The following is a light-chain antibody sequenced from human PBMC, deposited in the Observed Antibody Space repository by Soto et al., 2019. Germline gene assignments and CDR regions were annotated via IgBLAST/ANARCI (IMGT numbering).Light chain of an antibody. V-gene: IGKV3-20*01. J-gene: IGKJ1*01. CDR2: GAS. Sequence: EIVLAQSPGTLSLSPGESATLSCRASQSVSSSFLAWYHQKAGQXPRLLIYGASRRATGIPDRFSGSGSGTDLTLTISRLEPEDGAVDDGQQYVSSPWAFGQGTKVDI. CDR3: QQYVSSPWA. CDR1: QSVSSSF.